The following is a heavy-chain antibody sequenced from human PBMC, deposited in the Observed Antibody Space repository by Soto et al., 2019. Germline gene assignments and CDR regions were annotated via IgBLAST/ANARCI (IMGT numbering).Heavy chain of an antibody. J-gene: IGHJ4*02. Sequence: SETLSLTRAVSGGSISRSYYYWGWLRQSPRKGPEWIGSVFYTGFTSYNPSLESRVSVSVDTSKNQFSLKVSGVSAADTAVYYCARESQPIVPRWYKGIDYWGQGTLVTVSS. V-gene: IGHV4-39*02. D-gene: IGHD1-20*01. CDR1: GGSISRSYYY. CDR3: ARESQPIVPRWYKGIDY. CDR2: VFYTGFT.